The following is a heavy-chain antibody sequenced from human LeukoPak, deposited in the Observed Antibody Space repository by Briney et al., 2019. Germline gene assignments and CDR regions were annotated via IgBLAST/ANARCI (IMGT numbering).Heavy chain of an antibody. D-gene: IGHD4-17*01. CDR2: FDPEDGET. Sequence: ASVKVSCKVSGNTLTELSIHWVRQAPGKGLEWMGGFDPEDGETIYAQKFQGRVTMTEDTSRDTVYMELSSLRSEDTAVYFCATLADGDRLKRGDWFDPWGQGTLVTVSS. J-gene: IGHJ5*02. V-gene: IGHV1-24*01. CDR3: ATLADGDRLKRGDWFDP. CDR1: GNTLTELS.